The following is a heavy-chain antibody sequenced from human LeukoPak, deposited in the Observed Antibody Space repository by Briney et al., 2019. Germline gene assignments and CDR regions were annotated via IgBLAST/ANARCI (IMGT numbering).Heavy chain of an antibody. CDR1: VGSFSGYY. CDR3: ARAGAAAGLNLDY. V-gene: IGHV4-34*01. CDR2: INHDGST. J-gene: IGHJ4*02. D-gene: IGHD6-13*01. Sequence: SETLSLTCAVSVGSFSGYYWSWIRQPPGKGLEWIAEINHDGSTNYNPSLKSGVTISVDTSKNQFSLKLSSVTAADTAVYYCARAGAAAGLNLDYWGQGTLVTVSS.